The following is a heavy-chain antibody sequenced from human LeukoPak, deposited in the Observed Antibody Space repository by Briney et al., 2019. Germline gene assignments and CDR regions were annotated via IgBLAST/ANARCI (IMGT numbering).Heavy chain of an antibody. CDR2: IYSDNT. V-gene: IGHV3-53*01. J-gene: IGHJ4*02. CDR1: GFTVSSNS. Sequence: PGGSLRLSCTVSGFTVSSNSMSWVRQAPGKGLEWVSFIYSDNTHYSDSVKGRFTISRDNSKNTLYLQINSLRVEDTAVYYCARDQLGAVLYFDYWGQGTLVTVSS. CDR3: ARDQLGAVLYFDY. D-gene: IGHD3-3*01.